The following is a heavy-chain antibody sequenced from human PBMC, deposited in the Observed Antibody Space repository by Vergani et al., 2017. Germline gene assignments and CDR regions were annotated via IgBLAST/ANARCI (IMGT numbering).Heavy chain of an antibody. Sequence: QVQLQESGPGLVKPSQTLSLTCTVSGGSISSGDYYWSWIRQPPGKGLEWIGYTYYSGSTYYNPSLKSRVTISVDTSKNQFSLKLSSVTAAATAGYYCARESNYYDSSGYYHKYFQHWGQGTLVTVSS. D-gene: IGHD3-22*01. CDR3: ARESNYYDSSGYYHKYFQH. CDR2: TYYSGST. J-gene: IGHJ1*01. V-gene: IGHV4-30-4*01. CDR1: GGSISSGDYY.